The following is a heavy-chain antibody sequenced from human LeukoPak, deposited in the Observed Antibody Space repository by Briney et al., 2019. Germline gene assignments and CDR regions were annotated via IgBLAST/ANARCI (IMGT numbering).Heavy chain of an antibody. D-gene: IGHD6-19*01. V-gene: IGHV3-74*01. CDR3: VAGNGWLGDY. Sequence: GGSLRPSCAASGFGFSRYWMHWVRQAPGTGLKWVSRIYRDGSTTDYADSVKGRFSISRDNGKNLLYLQMNSLRDEDTALYYCVAGNGWLGDYWGQGTLVTVSS. CDR1: GFGFSRYW. CDR2: IYRDGSTT. J-gene: IGHJ4*02.